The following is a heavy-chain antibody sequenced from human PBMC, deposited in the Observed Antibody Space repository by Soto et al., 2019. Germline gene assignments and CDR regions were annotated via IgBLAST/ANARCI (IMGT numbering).Heavy chain of an antibody. CDR1: GGSISSGDYF. CDR2: IYYSGST. CDR3: ARLRVSYDSSGRTTDFFFDY. Sequence: SETLSLTCTVSGGSISSGDYFWGWIRQHPGKGLERIGYIYYSGSTYPNPSLKSRLAISVDTFKSQFSLRPSSVTAADTAVYYCARLRVSYDSSGRTTDFFFDYWGQGVLVTVSS. V-gene: IGHV4-31*03. J-gene: IGHJ4*02. D-gene: IGHD3-22*01.